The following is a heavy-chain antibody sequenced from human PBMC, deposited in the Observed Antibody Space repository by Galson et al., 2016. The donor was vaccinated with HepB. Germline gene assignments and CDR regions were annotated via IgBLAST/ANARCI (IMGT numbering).Heavy chain of an antibody. CDR1: GGSFSDFY. CDR3: ARGEGGEISFFDY. D-gene: IGHD1-26*01. CDR2: INHRGST. V-gene: IGHV4-34*01. J-gene: IGHJ4*02. Sequence: SETLSLTCDVHGGSFSDFYWTWIRQPPGKGLEWIGVINHRGSTNYNPSLESRLIMSVDTSKNQFSLKLSSVTAADTAVYYCARGEGGEISFFDYWGQGTLVTVSS.